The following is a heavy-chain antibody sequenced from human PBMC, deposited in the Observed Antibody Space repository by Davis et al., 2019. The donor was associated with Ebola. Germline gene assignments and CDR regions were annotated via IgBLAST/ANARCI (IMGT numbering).Heavy chain of an antibody. V-gene: IGHV3-74*01. CDR1: GFTFSSYS. Sequence: GESLKISCAASGFTFSSYSMNWVRQAPGKGLVWVSRINSDGSSTSYADSVKGRFTISRDNAKNTLYLQMNSLRAEDTAVYYCAREAAGGVYYYYGMDVWGQGTTVTVSS. D-gene: IGHD1-26*01. CDR3: AREAAGGVYYYYGMDV. CDR2: INSDGSST. J-gene: IGHJ6*02.